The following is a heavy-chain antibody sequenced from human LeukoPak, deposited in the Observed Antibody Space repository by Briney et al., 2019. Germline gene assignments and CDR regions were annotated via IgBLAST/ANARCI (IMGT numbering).Heavy chain of an antibody. D-gene: IGHD3-10*01. V-gene: IGHV3-7*03. CDR1: GLSYSDLW. CDR2: IKKDGTEK. Sequence: GGSLRLSCTASGLSYSDLWLTWVRQAPGRGLEWVANIKKDGTEKNYVDSVRGRFTISRDNAQNSLYLQMNNLRAEDTAIYYCEAYGSVWGQGTLVIVSS. J-gene: IGHJ4*02. CDR3: EAYGSV.